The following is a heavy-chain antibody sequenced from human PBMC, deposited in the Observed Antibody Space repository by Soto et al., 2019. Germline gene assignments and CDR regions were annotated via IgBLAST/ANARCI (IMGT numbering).Heavy chain of an antibody. J-gene: IGHJ4*02. V-gene: IGHV3-30*04. CDR2: ISYDGSNK. CDR1: GFTFSSYA. CDR3: ARDFYPVHLGYFDY. Sequence: GSLRLSCAASGFTFSSYAMHWVRQAPGKGLEWVAVISYDGSNKYYADSVKGRFTISRDNSKNTLYLQMNSLRAEDTAVYYCARDFYPVHLGYFDYWGQGTLVTVSS. D-gene: IGHD1-1*01.